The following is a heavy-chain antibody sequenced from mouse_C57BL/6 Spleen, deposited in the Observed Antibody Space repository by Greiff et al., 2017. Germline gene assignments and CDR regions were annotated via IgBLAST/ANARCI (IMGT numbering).Heavy chain of an antibody. Sequence: QVQLQQPGAELVKPGASVKLSCKASGYTFTSYWMHWVKQRPGQGLEWIGMIHPNSGSTNYNEKFKSKATLTVDKSSSTAYMQLSSLTSEDSAVYYCARSDYDDYYAMDYWGQGTSVTVSS. V-gene: IGHV1-64*01. J-gene: IGHJ4*01. D-gene: IGHD2-4*01. CDR1: GYTFTSYW. CDR3: ARSDYDDYYAMDY. CDR2: IHPNSGST.